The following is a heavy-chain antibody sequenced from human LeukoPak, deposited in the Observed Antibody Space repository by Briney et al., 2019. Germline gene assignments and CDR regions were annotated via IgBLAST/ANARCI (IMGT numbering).Heavy chain of an antibody. CDR3: ARLGTGLVLDC. D-gene: IGHD6-19*01. Sequence: SETLSLTCTVSGGSISSSSYYWGWIRQPPGKGLEWIGSIYYSGSTYYNPSLKSRVTISVDTSKNQFSLKLSSVTAADTAVYYCARLGTGLVLDCWGQGTLVTVSS. J-gene: IGHJ4*02. CDR1: GGSISSSSYY. V-gene: IGHV4-39*01. CDR2: IYYSGST.